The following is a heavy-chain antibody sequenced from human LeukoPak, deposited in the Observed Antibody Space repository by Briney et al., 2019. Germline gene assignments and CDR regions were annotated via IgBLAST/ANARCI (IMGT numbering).Heavy chain of an antibody. CDR2: INPNSGGT. CDR1: GYTFTGYY. Sequence: ASVKVSCKASGYTFTGYYMHWVRQAPGQGLAWMGWINPNSGGTNYAQKFQGRVTMTRDTSISTAYMELSRLRSDDTAVYYCARALSLSYGMDVWGQGTTVTVSS. J-gene: IGHJ6*02. V-gene: IGHV1-2*02. CDR3: ARALSLSYGMDV. D-gene: IGHD3-16*01.